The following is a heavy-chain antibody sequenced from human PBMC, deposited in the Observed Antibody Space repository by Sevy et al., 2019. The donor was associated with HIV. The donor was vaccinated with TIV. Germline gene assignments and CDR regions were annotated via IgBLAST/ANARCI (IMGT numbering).Heavy chain of an antibody. CDR2: IKSKALGGTT. CDR1: GFTFDDYC. J-gene: IGHJ4*02. D-gene: IGHD6-25*01. CDR3: TRCSGSQSIFDS. Sequence: GGSLRLSCTASGFTFDDYCMSWVRQAPGKGLEWISFIKSKALGGTTGNAASVEGRFTISRDDSKNVAYLQMNNLKTEDTALYYCTRCSGSQSIFDSWGQGTLVTVSS. V-gene: IGHV3-49*04.